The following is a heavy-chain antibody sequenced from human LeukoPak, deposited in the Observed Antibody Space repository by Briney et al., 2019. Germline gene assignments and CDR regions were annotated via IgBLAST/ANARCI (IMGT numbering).Heavy chain of an antibody. V-gene: IGHV4-61*01. Sequence: SETLSLTCTVSGGSVSSGSYYWSWIRQPPGKGLEWIGYIYYSGSTNYNPSLKSRVTISVDTSKNQFSLKLSSVTAADTAVYYCARHLPNCSGGSCYDTGAFDIWGQGTMVTVSS. CDR1: GGSVSSGSYY. J-gene: IGHJ3*02. CDR3: ARHLPNCSGGSCYDTGAFDI. D-gene: IGHD2-15*01. CDR2: IYYSGST.